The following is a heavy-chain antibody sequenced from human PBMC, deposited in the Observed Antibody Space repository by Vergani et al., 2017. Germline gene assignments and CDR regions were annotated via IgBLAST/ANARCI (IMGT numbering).Heavy chain of an antibody. V-gene: IGHV1-3*01. CDR3: ARSYAVFPPLV. J-gene: IGHJ4*02. CDR1: GYTFTSYA. D-gene: IGHD1-26*01. Sequence: QVQLVQSGAEVKKPGASVKVSCKASGYTFTSYAMHWVRQAPGQRLEWMGWINAGNGNTKYSQKFQGRVTITRNTSASTAYMELSSLRSEDTAVYYCARSYAVFPPLVWGQGTLVTVSS. CDR2: INAGNGNT.